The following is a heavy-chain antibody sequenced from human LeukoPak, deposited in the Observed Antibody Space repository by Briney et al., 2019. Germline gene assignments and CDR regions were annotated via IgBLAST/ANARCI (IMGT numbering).Heavy chain of an antibody. Sequence: ASVKVSCKSSGYTFTGYYMHWVRQAPGQRLEWMGRINPNSGGTNYAQKFQGRVTMTRDTSISTAYMELSRLRSDDTAVYYCARPSGSYYAPPDYWGQGTLVTVSS. D-gene: IGHD1-26*01. CDR1: GYTFTGYY. V-gene: IGHV1-2*06. J-gene: IGHJ4*02. CDR3: ARPSGSYYAPPDY. CDR2: INPNSGGT.